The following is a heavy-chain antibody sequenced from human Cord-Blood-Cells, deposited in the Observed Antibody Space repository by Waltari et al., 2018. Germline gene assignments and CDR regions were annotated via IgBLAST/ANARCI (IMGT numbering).Heavy chain of an antibody. CDR1: GGPFSGYY. V-gene: IGHV4-34*01. Sequence: QVQLQPRGAGLLKPSETLSLTCAVYGGPFSGYYCSWIREPPGTGVEWIGEINHSGSTNYHSSRKMRVTIAVDTSKNQFSLKLSSVTAADTAVYYCARGKTSSSWFDYWGQGTLVTVSS. CDR2: INHSGST. D-gene: IGHD6-13*01. J-gene: IGHJ4*02. CDR3: ARGKTSSSWFDY.